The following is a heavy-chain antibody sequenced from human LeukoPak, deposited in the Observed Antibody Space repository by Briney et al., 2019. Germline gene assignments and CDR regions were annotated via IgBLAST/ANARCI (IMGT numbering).Heavy chain of an antibody. D-gene: IGHD3-10*01. CDR2: ISYNRGSI. Sequence: GRSLRLSCAASGFIFDDYAMHWVRQVPGKGLEWVSGISYNRGSIAYADSVKGRFTISRDNAKNSLHLQMNSLRVEDTAFYYCAKDTNYYGSGIVYWGQGTLVTVSS. CDR3: AKDTNYYGSGIVY. J-gene: IGHJ4*02. CDR1: GFIFDDYA. V-gene: IGHV3-9*01.